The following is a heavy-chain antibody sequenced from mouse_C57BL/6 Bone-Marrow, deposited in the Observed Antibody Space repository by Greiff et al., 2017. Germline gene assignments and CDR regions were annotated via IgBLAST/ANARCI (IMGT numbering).Heavy chain of an antibody. CDR2: IYPGDGDT. CDR3: ARSHYSNYDY. J-gene: IGHJ2*01. D-gene: IGHD2-5*01. V-gene: IGHV1-82*01. Sequence: QVQLQQSGPELVKPGASVKISCKAPGYAFSSSWMNWVKQRPGKGLEWIGRIYPGDGDTNYNGKFKGKATLTADKSSSTAYMQLSSLTSEDSAVYFCARSHYSNYDYWGQGTTLTVSS. CDR1: GYAFSSSW.